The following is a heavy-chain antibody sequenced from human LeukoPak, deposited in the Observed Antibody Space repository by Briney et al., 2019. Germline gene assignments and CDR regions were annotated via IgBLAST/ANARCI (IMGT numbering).Heavy chain of an antibody. V-gene: IGHV4-61*02. CDR3: AREGFKVVGALQQLADY. J-gene: IGHJ4*02. D-gene: IGHD2-15*01. CDR1: GSSISSGSYY. CDR2: IYTSGST. Sequence: SQTLSLTCTVSGSSISSGSYYWSWIRQPAGKGLEWIGRIYTSGSTNYNPSLKSRVTISVDTSKNQFSLKLSSVTAADTAVYYCAREGFKVVGALQQLADYWGQGTLVTVSS.